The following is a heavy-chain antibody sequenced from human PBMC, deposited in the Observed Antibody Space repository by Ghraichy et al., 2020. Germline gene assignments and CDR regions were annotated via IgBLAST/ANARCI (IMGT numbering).Heavy chain of an antibody. D-gene: IGHD2-8*02. J-gene: IGHJ5*02. V-gene: IGHV3-23*01. CDR2: ISASGGGT. CDR3: AKAWGNCSGGVCHSYNWFDP. Sequence: GESLNISCAASGFTFSNYVMSWVRQAPGKGLEWVSTISASGGGTYYADSVKGRFTNSRDNSKNTLYLQMNSLRADDTAVYYCAKAWGNCSGGVCHSYNWFDPWGQGTLVTVSS. CDR1: GFTFSNYV.